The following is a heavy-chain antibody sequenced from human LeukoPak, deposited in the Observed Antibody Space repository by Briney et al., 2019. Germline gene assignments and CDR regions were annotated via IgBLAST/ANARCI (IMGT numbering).Heavy chain of an antibody. CDR3: AKVRVGTAHFDY. Sequence: GGSLRLSCAASGFTFSSYAMNWVRQAPGKGLEWVVVISHDGSNNNYADSVKGRFTISRDNSKNTLYLQMNSLRPEDTAVYYCAKVRVGTAHFDYWGQGTLVTVSS. CDR2: ISHDGSNN. V-gene: IGHV3-30*18. D-gene: IGHD2-15*01. CDR1: GFTFSSYA. J-gene: IGHJ4*02.